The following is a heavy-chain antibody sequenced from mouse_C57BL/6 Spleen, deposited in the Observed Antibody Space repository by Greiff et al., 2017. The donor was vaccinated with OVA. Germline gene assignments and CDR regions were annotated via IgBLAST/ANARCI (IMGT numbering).Heavy chain of an antibody. Sequence: EVQLVESGGGLVQPGGSLKLSCAASGFTFSDYYMYWVRQTPEKRLEWVAYISNGGGSTYYPDTVKGRFTISRDNAKNTLYLRMSRLKSEDTAMYYCARHEPTMVFDYWGQGTTLTVSS. CDR2: ISNGGGST. CDR3: ARHEPTMVFDY. V-gene: IGHV5-12*01. J-gene: IGHJ2*01. D-gene: IGHD2-2*01. CDR1: GFTFSDYY.